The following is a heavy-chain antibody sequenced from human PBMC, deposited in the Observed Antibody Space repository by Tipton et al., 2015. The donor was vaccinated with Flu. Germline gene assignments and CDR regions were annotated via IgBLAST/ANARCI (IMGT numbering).Heavy chain of an antibody. CDR1: GTSISSFY. J-gene: IGHJ4*02. CDR3: ARLYKSGGT. Sequence: TLSLTCAVSGTSISSFYWSWTRQSPGKGLEWIGRIYTSGITNYNPSLKSRVIMSVDTSKNQFSLNLSSVTAAYTAVYYCARLYKSGGTWGQGTQVTVSS. D-gene: IGHD6-19*01. V-gene: IGHV4-4*07. CDR2: IYTSGIT.